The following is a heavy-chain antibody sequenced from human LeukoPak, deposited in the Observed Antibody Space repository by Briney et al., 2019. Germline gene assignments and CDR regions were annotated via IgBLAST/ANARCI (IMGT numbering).Heavy chain of an antibody. D-gene: IGHD6-19*01. Sequence: SETLSLTCTVSGDSISNYYWNWIRRPPGKGLEWIGYIYYSGSTNYKPSLKSRVTISLDTSKNQFSLKLTSVTAADTAVYYCARLGNSGWFDFWGQGTLVTVSS. CDR3: ARLGNSGWFDF. CDR2: IYYSGST. CDR1: GDSISNYY. V-gene: IGHV4-59*08. J-gene: IGHJ5*01.